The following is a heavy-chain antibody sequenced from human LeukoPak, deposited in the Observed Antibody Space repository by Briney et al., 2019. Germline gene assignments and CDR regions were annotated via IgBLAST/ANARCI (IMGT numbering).Heavy chain of an antibody. Sequence: ASVKVSCKASGYTFTGYYMHWVRQAPGQGLEWMGWINPNSGGTNYAQKFQGRVTMARDTSISTAYMELSRLRSDDTAVYYCARALVVITNRPLRYWGQGTLVTVSS. J-gene: IGHJ4*02. D-gene: IGHD3-22*01. CDR1: GYTFTGYY. V-gene: IGHV1-2*02. CDR3: ARALVVITNRPLRY. CDR2: INPNSGGT.